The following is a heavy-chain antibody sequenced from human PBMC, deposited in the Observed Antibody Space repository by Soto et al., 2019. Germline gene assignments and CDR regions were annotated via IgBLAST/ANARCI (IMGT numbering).Heavy chain of an antibody. D-gene: IGHD2-15*01. CDR3: AHRPSYFSGGSCYSGFDY. V-gene: IGHV2-5*02. CDR2: IYWDDDK. CDR1: GFSLSTSGVG. Sequence: QITLKESGPTLVKPTQTLTLTCTFSGFSLSTSGVGVGWIRQPPGKALEWLALIYWDDDKRYSPSLKSRLTITKYTAKNQVVLTMTNMDPVDTATYYCAHRPSYFSGGSCYSGFDYWGQGTLVTVSS. J-gene: IGHJ4*02.